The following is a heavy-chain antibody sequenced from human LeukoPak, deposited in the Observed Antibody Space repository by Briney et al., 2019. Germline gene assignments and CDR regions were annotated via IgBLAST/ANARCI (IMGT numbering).Heavy chain of an antibody. CDR3: AREIVDVGFDY. V-gene: IGHV3-11*06. CDR2: ISSSSSYI. CDR1: GFTFSDYY. J-gene: IGHJ4*02. Sequence: KPGGSLRLSCAASGFTFSDYYMSWVRQAPGKGLEWVSSISSSSSYIYYADSVKGRFTISRDNAKNSLYLQMNSLRAEDTAVYYCAREIVDVGFDYWGQGTLVTVSS. D-gene: IGHD3-16*01.